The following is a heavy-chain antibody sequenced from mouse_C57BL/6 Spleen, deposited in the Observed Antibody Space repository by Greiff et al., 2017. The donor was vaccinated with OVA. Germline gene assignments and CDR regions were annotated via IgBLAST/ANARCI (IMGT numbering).Heavy chain of an antibody. D-gene: IGHD3-2*02. V-gene: IGHV1-53*01. Sequence: VQLQQPGPELVKPGASVKLSCKASGYTFTSYWMHWVKQRPGQGLEWIGNINPSNGGTNYNEKFKSKATLTVDKSSSTAYMQLSSLTSEDSAVYYCARASRQLRLLDYWGQGTTLTVSS. CDR2: INPSNGGT. CDR3: ARASRQLRLLDY. CDR1: GYTFTSYW. J-gene: IGHJ2*01.